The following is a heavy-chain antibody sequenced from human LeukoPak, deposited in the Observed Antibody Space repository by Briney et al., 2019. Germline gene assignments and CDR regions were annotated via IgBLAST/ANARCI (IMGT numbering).Heavy chain of an antibody. CDR3: AKDSSWSAVAGYDFDY. V-gene: IGHV3-30*09. CDR2: ISYDGSNK. CDR1: GFTFSSYA. D-gene: IGHD6-19*01. J-gene: IGHJ4*02. Sequence: GGSLRLSCAASGFTFSSYAMHWVRQAPGKGLEWVAVISYDGSNKYYADSVKGRFAISRDNSKNTRYLQMNSLRAEDTAVYYCAKDSSWSAVAGYDFDYWGQGTLVTVSS.